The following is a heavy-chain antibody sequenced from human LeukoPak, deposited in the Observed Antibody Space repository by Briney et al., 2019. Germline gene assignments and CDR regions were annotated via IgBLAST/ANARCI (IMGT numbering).Heavy chain of an antibody. Sequence: ASVKVSCKVSGYTLTELSMHWVRQAPGKGLEWMGGFDPEDGETIYAQKFQGRVTMTEDTSTDTAYMELSSLRSEDTAVYYCATDLGIPQQPTLARNYWGQGTLVTVSS. CDR1: GYTLTELS. J-gene: IGHJ4*02. CDR3: ATDLGIPQQPTLARNY. CDR2: FDPEDGET. D-gene: IGHD6-13*01. V-gene: IGHV1-24*01.